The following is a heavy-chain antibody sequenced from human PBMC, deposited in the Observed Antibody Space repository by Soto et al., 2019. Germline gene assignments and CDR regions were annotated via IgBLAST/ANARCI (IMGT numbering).Heavy chain of an antibody. V-gene: IGHV3-30-3*01. Sequence: QVQLVESGGGVVQPGRSLRLSCAASGFTFSSYAMHWVRQAPGKGLEWVAVISYDGSNKYYADSVKGRFTISRDNSKNTLYLQMNSLRAEDTAVYYCARDPGWLQTGYYGMAVWGQGTTVTVSS. D-gene: IGHD5-12*01. CDR2: ISYDGSNK. CDR1: GFTFSSYA. J-gene: IGHJ6*02. CDR3: ARDPGWLQTGYYGMAV.